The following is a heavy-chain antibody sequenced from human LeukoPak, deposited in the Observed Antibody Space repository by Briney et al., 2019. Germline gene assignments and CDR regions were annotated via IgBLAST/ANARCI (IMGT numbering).Heavy chain of an antibody. D-gene: IGHD3-10*01. CDR2: IYYSGST. V-gene: IGHV4-59*01. CDR3: ARVLRGYVTDYFDY. J-gene: IGHJ4*02. CDR1: GGSISSYY. Sequence: PSETLSLTCTVSGGSISSYYWSWIRQPPGKGLEWIGYIYYSGSTNYNPSLKSRVTISVDTSKNQFSLKLSSVIAADTAVYYCARVLRGYVTDYFDYWGQGTLVTVSS.